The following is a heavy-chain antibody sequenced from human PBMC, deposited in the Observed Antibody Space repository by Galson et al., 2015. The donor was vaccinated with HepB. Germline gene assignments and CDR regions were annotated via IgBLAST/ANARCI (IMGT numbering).Heavy chain of an antibody. V-gene: IGHV3-74*01. CDR2: INSDGSST. Sequence: SLRLSCAASDFTFSSYWMHWVRQAPGKGLVWVSRINSDGSSTSYADSVKGRFTISRDNAKNTLYLQMNSLRAEDTAVYYCAARLLHSGGMDVWGRGTTVTVSS. CDR1: DFTFSSYW. J-gene: IGHJ6*02. CDR3: AARLLHSGGMDV. D-gene: IGHD2-21*02.